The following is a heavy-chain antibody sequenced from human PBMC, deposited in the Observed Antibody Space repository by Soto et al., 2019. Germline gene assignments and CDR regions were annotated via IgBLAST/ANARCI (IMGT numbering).Heavy chain of an antibody. CDR2: ISSSSSTI. J-gene: IGHJ4*02. Sequence: GGSLRLSCAASGFTFSSYSMNWVRQAPGKGLEWVSYISSSSSTIYYADSVKGRFTISRDNAKNSLYLQMNSLRDEDTAVYYCARDLIPDWDYVFDYWGQGTLVTVSS. V-gene: IGHV3-48*02. CDR1: GFTFSSYS. CDR3: ARDLIPDWDYVFDY. D-gene: IGHD1-7*01.